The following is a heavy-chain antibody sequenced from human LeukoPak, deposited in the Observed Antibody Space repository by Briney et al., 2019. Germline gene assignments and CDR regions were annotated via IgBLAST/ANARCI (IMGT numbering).Heavy chain of an antibody. J-gene: IGHJ4*02. V-gene: IGHV4-39*07. CDR2: INHSGST. Sequence: SETLSLTCTVSGGSISSSSYYWGWIRQPPGKGLEWIGEINHSGSTNYNPSLKSRVTISVDTSKNQFSLKLSSVTAADTAVYYCARLYCSGGSCWGDYWGQGTLVIVSS. D-gene: IGHD2-15*01. CDR3: ARLYCSGGSCWGDY. CDR1: GGSISSSSYY.